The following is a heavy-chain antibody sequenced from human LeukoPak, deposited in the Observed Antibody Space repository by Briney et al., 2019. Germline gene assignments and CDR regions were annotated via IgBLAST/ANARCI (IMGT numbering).Heavy chain of an antibody. CDR1: GYTFTSYY. V-gene: IGHV1-46*01. Sequence: ASVKVSCKASGYTFTSYYMHWVRQAPGQGLEWMGIINPSGGSTSYAQKFQGRVTMTRDMSTSTVYVELSSLRSEDTAVYYCARAALRAIFGVVTPTAYNWSDPWGQGTLVPVSS. CDR2: INPSGGST. CDR3: ARAALRAIFGVVTPTAYNWSDP. J-gene: IGHJ5*02. D-gene: IGHD3-3*01.